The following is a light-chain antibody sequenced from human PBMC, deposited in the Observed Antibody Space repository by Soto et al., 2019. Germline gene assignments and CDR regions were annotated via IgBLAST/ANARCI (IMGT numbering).Light chain of an antibody. V-gene: IGKV1-5*01. Sequence: DIRMTQSPSTLSASVGDRVTITCRASQSISNYLAWYQQKPGKAPKVLIYDASSFESGVPLRFSGSGSGTEFTLTISSLQPDDFATYYCQEYDSYSSTFGQGTKLQIK. CDR2: DAS. CDR3: QEYDSYSST. J-gene: IGKJ2*01. CDR1: QSISNY.